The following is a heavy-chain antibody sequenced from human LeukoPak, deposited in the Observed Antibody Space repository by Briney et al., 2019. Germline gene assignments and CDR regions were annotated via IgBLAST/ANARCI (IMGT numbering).Heavy chain of an antibody. CDR3: ARGLATKIFGELGGYYYYYGMDV. Sequence: PSETLSLTCTVSGGSISSSSYYWGWIRQPPGKGLEWIGSIYYSGSTYYNPSLKSRVTISVDTSKNQFSLKLSSVTAADTAVYYCARGLATKIFGELGGYYYYYGMDVWGQGTTVTVSS. CDR1: GGSISSSSYY. D-gene: IGHD3-10*01. CDR2: IYYSGST. J-gene: IGHJ6*02. V-gene: IGHV4-39*07.